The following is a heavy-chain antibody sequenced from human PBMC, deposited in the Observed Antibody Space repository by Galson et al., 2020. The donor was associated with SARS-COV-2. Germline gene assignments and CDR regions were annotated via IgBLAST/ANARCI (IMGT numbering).Heavy chain of an antibody. J-gene: IGHJ4*02. D-gene: IGHD2-15*01. V-gene: IGHV1-2*06. CDR2: INPNSGDT. Sequence: ASVKVSCKASGYTYTGYYLQWVRPAPGQGLAWMGRINPNSGDTNYAQKFQGRVTRTRDASITTAYLELSGPRSDDAAVYYCARHDIGLIDYWGQGTLVTVSS. CDR3: ARHDIGLIDY. CDR1: GYTYTGYY.